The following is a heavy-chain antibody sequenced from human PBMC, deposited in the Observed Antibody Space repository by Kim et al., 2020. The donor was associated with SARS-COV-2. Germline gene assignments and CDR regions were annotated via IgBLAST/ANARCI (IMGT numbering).Heavy chain of an antibody. J-gene: IGHJ4*02. Sequence: TLSLTCSVSGGSIRSGGKFWTWIRQHPAKGLEWIGHISYSGNSHYSPSLRSRVSISLQTSENQFSLELTSVTAADTAVYYCARGQPLDYWGQGILVT. D-gene: IGHD2-2*01. CDR3: ARGQPLDY. V-gene: IGHV4-31*03. CDR1: GGSIRSGGKF. CDR2: ISYSGNS.